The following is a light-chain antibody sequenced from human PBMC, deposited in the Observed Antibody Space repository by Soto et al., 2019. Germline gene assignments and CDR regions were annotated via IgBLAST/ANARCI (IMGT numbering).Light chain of an antibody. V-gene: IGKV3-15*01. CDR1: QSVMSS. J-gene: IGKJ2*01. CDR3: QQDHNWPPYT. CDR2: GAS. Sequence: VMTQSPAILSVSPGERVTLSCRASQSVMSSLAWYQQRPGQAPRLLIHGASTRATGIPVRFSGSGSGTEFTLTISSLQSEDFAVYYCQQDHNWPPYTFGKGTKLEI.